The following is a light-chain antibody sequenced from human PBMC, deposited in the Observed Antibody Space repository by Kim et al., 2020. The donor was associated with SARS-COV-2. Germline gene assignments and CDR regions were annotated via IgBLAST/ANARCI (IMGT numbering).Light chain of an antibody. CDR1: SSGISIYNY. Sequence: GQSITISCSGKSSGISIYNYGSWYQQYPGRAPKLLIFDVSSRVWGVSGRFSGSKSGNTASLTISGLQAEDEGDYYCSSFTSSNNQVFGSGTKVTVL. J-gene: IGLJ1*01. V-gene: IGLV2-14*03. CDR2: DVS. CDR3: SSFTSSNNQV.